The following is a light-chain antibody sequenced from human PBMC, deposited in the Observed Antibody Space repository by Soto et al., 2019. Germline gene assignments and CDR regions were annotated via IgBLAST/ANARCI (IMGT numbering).Light chain of an antibody. CDR3: QQYNSWPLT. Sequence: EIVLTQSPGTLSLSPGERATLFCRASQSFTTSQLAWYQQRPGQAPRVLIFGASRRATGIPDRFSGSGSGTDFTLTISRLEPEDSAVYYCQQYNSWPLTFGGGTKVEIK. CDR2: GAS. CDR1: QSFTTSQ. V-gene: IGKV3-20*01. J-gene: IGKJ4*01.